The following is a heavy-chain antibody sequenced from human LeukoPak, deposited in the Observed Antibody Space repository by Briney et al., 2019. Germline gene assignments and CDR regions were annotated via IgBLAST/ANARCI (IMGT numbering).Heavy chain of an antibody. CDR2: IIPIFGTA. V-gene: IGHV1-69*05. CDR3: AKGKGDSSRLYSSIPGGGYYFDY. D-gene: IGHD6-13*01. CDR1: GGTFSSYA. Sequence: GASVKVSCKASGGTFSSYAISWVRQAPGQGLEWMGGIIPIFGTANYAQKFQGRVTITTDESTSTAYMELSSLRSEDTAVYYCAKGKGDSSRLYSSIPGGGYYFDYWGQGTLVTVPS. J-gene: IGHJ4*02.